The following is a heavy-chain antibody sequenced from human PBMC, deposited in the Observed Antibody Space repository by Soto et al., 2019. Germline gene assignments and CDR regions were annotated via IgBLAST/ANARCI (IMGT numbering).Heavy chain of an antibody. V-gene: IGHV3-23*01. Sequence: GGSLRLSCAASGFTFSSYAMSWVRQAPGKGLEWVSSISGGGGSPYYADSVKGRFTISRDNSKNTLYLQMNSLRADDTAVYYCAKGPLQNSGWNYFDYWGQGTLVTVSS. CDR2: ISGGGGSP. D-gene: IGHD6-19*01. J-gene: IGHJ4*02. CDR1: GFTFSSYA. CDR3: AKGPLQNSGWNYFDY.